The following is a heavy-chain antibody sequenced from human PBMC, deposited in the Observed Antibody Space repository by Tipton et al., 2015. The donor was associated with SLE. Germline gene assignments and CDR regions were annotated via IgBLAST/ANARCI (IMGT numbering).Heavy chain of an antibody. Sequence: TLSLTCTVSGGSISSYYWSWIGQPPGKGLEWIGYIYYSGSTYYNPSLKSRVTISVDTSKNQFSLKLSSVTAADTAVYYCARVKPYSGSPRDAFDIWGQGTIVTVFS. J-gene: IGHJ3*02. D-gene: IGHD1-26*01. CDR1: GGSISSYY. CDR3: ARVKPYSGSPRDAFDI. CDR2: IYYSGST. V-gene: IGHV4-59*12.